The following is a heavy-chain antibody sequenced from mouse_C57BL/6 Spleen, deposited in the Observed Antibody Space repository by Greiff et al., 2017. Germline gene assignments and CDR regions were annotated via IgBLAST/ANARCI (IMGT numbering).Heavy chain of an antibody. D-gene: IGHD1-1*01. CDR3: ATIATKWFAY. V-gene: IGHV1-69*01. J-gene: IGHJ3*01. Sequence: QVQLKQPGAELVMPGASVKLSCKASGYTFTSYWMHWVKQRPGQGLEWIGEFDPSDSCTNYNQKFKSKSTLTVDKSSSTSYMQLSSLTSEDSAVYYCATIATKWFAYWGQGTLVTVSA. CDR1: GYTFTSYW. CDR2: FDPSDSCT.